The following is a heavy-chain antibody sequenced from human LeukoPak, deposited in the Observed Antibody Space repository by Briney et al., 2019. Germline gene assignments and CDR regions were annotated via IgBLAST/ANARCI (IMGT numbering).Heavy chain of an antibody. J-gene: IGHJ4*02. CDR3: ARGAGNDILTGYIDY. V-gene: IGHV1-69*05. CDR2: IIPIFGTA. D-gene: IGHD3-9*01. Sequence: SVKVSCKASGGTFSSYAISWVRQAPGQGLEWMGGIIPIFGTANYAQKFQGRVTMTRDMSTSTVYMELSSLRSEDTAVYYCARGAGNDILTGYIDYWGQGTLVTVSS. CDR1: GGTFSSYA.